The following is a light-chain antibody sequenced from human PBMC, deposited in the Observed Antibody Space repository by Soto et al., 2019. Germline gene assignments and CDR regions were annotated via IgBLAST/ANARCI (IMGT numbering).Light chain of an antibody. CDR1: QSISSY. CDR3: QQSYSTPWT. CDR2: AAS. J-gene: IGKJ1*01. Sequence: DIQMTQSPSSLSASVGDRVTITCRVSQSISSYLNWYQQKPGKAPKLLIYAASSLQSGVPSRFSGSGSGTDFTLSISSLQPEDFATYHCQQSYSTPWTFGQGTKVEI. V-gene: IGKV1-39*01.